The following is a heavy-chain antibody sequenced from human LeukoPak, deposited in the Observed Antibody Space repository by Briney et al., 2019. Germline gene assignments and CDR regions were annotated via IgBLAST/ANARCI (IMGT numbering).Heavy chain of an antibody. CDR3: ASSGYYYLSHFDY. J-gene: IGHJ4*02. V-gene: IGHV3-48*03. CDR2: ISSSGSTI. D-gene: IGHD3-22*01. CDR1: GFTFSSYE. Sequence: AGGSLRLSCAASGFTFSSYEMNWVRQAPGKGLEWVSYISSSGSTIYYADSVKGRFTISRDNAKNSLYLQMNSLRAEDTAVYYCASSGYYYLSHFDYWGQGTLVTVSS.